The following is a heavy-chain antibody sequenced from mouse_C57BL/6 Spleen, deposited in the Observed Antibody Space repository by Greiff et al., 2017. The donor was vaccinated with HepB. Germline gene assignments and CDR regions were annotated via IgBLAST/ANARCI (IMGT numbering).Heavy chain of an antibody. J-gene: IGHJ4*01. V-gene: IGHV5-6*01. CDR2: ISSGGSYT. Sequence: VQLKESGGDLVKPGGSLKLSCAASGFTFSSYGMSWVRQTPDKRLEWVATISSGGSYTYYPDSVKGRFTISRDNAKNTLYLQMSSLKSEDTAMYYCARQRGDYAMDYWGQGTSVTVSS. CDR1: GFTFSSYG. CDR3: ARQRGDYAMDY.